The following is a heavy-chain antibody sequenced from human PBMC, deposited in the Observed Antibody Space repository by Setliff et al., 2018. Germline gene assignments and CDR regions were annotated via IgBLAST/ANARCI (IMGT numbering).Heavy chain of an antibody. Sequence: LSLTCTVSGGSISSGGYYWSWIRQHPGKGLEWIGYNYYSGSTYYNPSLKSRVTISVDTSKNQFSLKLSSVTAADTAVYYCARDPLTTNRRRAFDIWGQGTMVTVSS. CDR2: NYYSGST. CDR1: GGSISSGGYY. CDR3: ARDPLTTNRRRAFDI. D-gene: IGHD4-17*01. V-gene: IGHV4-31*03. J-gene: IGHJ3*02.